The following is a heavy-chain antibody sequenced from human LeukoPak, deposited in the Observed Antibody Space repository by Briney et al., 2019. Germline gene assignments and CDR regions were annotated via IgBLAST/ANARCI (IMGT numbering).Heavy chain of an antibody. Sequence: GGSLRLSCAASGFTFSSYSMNWVRQAPGKGLEWVSSISSSSSYIYYADSVKGRFTISRDNAQNSLYLQMNSPRAEYTAVYYCARVARCRYYFDYWGQGTLVTVSS. V-gene: IGHV3-21*01. CDR1: GFTFSSYS. CDR3: ARVARCRYYFDY. CDR2: ISSSSSYI. D-gene: IGHD2-8*01. J-gene: IGHJ4*02.